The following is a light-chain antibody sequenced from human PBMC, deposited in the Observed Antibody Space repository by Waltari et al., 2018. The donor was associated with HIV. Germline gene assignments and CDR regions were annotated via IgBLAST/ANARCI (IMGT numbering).Light chain of an antibody. J-gene: IGKJ3*01. CDR1: QSVSSH. Sequence: MVLSLSPATLPLSPGEIVTRSCWASQSVSSHLAWYQQTPGQAPRLLISDACERAASTPSRFSGSGYGTDVTLTIAGLEPEDFAVYYCQEYSNRPLSTLGPGTKVDVK. CDR3: QEYSNRPLST. V-gene: IGKV3-11*01. CDR2: DAC.